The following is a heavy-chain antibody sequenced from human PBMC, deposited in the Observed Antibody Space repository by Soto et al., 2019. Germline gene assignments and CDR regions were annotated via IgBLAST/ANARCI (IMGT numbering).Heavy chain of an antibody. CDR3: AKGAPYDSSGYPNWFDP. Sequence: QVQLVESGGGVVQPGRSLRLSCAASGFTFSSYGMHWVRQAPGKGLEWVAVISYDGSNKYYADSVKGRFIISRDNSKNTLYLQMNSLGAEDTAVYYCAKGAPYDSSGYPNWFDPWGQGTLVTVSS. V-gene: IGHV3-30*18. CDR2: ISYDGSNK. D-gene: IGHD3-22*01. CDR1: GFTFSSYG. J-gene: IGHJ5*02.